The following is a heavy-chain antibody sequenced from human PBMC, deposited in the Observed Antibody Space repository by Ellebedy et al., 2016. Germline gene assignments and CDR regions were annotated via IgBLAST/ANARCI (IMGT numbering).Heavy chain of an antibody. CDR2: ISYDGSNK. CDR3: AKGFYYDSSGPDY. D-gene: IGHD3-22*01. V-gene: IGHV3-30*04. Sequence: GESLKISCAASGFTFSSYAMHWVRQAPGKGLEWVAVISYDGSNKYYADSVKGRFTISRDNSKNTLYLQMNSLRAEDTAVYYCAKGFYYDSSGPDYWGQGTLVTVSS. CDR1: GFTFSSYA. J-gene: IGHJ4*02.